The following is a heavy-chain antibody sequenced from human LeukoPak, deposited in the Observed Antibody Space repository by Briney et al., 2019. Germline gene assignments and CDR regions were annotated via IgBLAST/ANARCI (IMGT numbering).Heavy chain of an antibody. D-gene: IGHD6-19*01. CDR2: IYTSGSA. J-gene: IGHJ4*02. Sequence: PSETLSLTCTVSGGSISSGSYYWSWIRQPAGKGLEWIGRIYTSGSANYNPSLKSRVTISVDTSKNQFSLKLSSVTAADTAVYYCAREQWLVKNLFDYWGQGTLVTVSS. V-gene: IGHV4-61*02. CDR3: AREQWLVKNLFDY. CDR1: GGSISSGSYY.